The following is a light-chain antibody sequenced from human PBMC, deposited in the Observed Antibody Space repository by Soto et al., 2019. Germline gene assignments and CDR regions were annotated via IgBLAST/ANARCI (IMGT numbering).Light chain of an antibody. CDR3: QQYNNWPFS. CDR1: QSVLTY. V-gene: IGKV3-11*01. Sequence: EIVLTQSPATLSLSPGETATLSCRASQSVLTYLGWYQQKPGQAPRLLISDASTRASGIPARSSGSGSGTDFTLTISGLRSEDSAVYFCQQYNNWPFSFGQGTRLEIK. CDR2: DAS. J-gene: IGKJ5*01.